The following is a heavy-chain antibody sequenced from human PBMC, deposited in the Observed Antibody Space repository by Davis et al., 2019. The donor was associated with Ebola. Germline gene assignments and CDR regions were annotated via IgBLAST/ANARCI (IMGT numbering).Heavy chain of an antibody. V-gene: IGHV3-15*07. D-gene: IGHD2-2*01. Sequence: GGSLRLSCAGSGFTFTNAWMNWVRQVPGKGLEWVGRIKSKPDGGATDYAAPAKGRFTISRDDSTNTLYLQMNSLTTKDTAVYYCSTDDCISTSCQNGAFDYWGQGTLVTVSS. CDR1: GFTFTNAW. J-gene: IGHJ4*02. CDR3: STDDCISTSCQNGAFDY. CDR2: IKSKPDGGAT.